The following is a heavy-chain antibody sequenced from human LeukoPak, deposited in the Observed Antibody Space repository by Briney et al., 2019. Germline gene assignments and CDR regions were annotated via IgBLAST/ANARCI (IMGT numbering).Heavy chain of an antibody. CDR1: GGSFSGYY. J-gene: IGHJ6*02. D-gene: IGHD6-13*01. CDR2: INHSGST. Sequence: PSETLSLTCAVYGGSFSGYYWSWIRQPPGKGLEWIGEINHSGSTNYNPSLKSRATISVDTSKNQFSLKLSSVTAADTAVYYCARGGPGRYSGRRWGYYYGMDVWGQGTTVTVSS. CDR3: ARGGPGRYSGRRWGYYYGMDV. V-gene: IGHV4-34*01.